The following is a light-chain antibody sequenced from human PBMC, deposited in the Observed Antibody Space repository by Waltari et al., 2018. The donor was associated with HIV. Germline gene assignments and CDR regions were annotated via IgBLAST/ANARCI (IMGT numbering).Light chain of an antibody. CDR3: QQYNNWQYT. CDR1: QSVSSN. V-gene: IGKV3-15*01. Sequence: EIVMTQSPVTLSVSPGERATTSCRASQSVSSNLAWYQQKPGQAPRLLIYGASTRATGIPARFSGSGSGTEFTLTISSLQSEDFAVYYCQQYNNWQYTFGQGTKLEIK. J-gene: IGKJ2*01. CDR2: GAS.